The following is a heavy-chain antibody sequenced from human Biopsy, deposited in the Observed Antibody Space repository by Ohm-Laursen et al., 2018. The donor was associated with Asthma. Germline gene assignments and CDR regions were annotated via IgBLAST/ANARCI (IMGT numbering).Heavy chain of an antibody. D-gene: IGHD3-16*01. J-gene: IGHJ4*02. V-gene: IGHV3-15*01. CDR1: GFTFGAFW. Sequence: SLRLSCAASGFTFGAFWMSWGRQTPRKGLEWVGRIKSKTDGGTTDYAAPVKGRFTISRDDSKNTLYLQMNSLKTEDTAVYYCTTGFWWTFDYWGQGTLVTVSS. CDR2: IKSKTDGGTT. CDR3: TTGFWWTFDY.